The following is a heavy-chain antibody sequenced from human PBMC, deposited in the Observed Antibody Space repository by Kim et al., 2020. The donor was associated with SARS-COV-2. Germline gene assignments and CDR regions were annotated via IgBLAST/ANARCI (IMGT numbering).Heavy chain of an antibody. Sequence: YAQKYQGRVTMTRYTSASTVYMELSSLRSEDTDVYYCARDQHSSGKTADYWGQGTLVTVSS. CDR3: ARDQHSSGKTADY. V-gene: IGHV1-46*01. D-gene: IGHD3-22*01. J-gene: IGHJ4*02.